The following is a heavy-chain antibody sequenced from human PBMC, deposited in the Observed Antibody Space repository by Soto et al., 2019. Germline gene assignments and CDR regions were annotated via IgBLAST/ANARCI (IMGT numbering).Heavy chain of an antibody. CDR3: AATRGGGGY. D-gene: IGHD2-15*01. Sequence: EVQLVESGGGLIQPGGSLRLSCAVSGFTVSNNYMSWVRQAPGKGLEGVSVIYSGGYTAYGDSVKGRFTISRDNSKNTLYLKINRRGADATAVFYWAATRGGGGYWGQGTLVTVSS. CDR2: IYSGGYT. J-gene: IGHJ4*02. CDR1: GFTVSNNY. V-gene: IGHV3-53*01.